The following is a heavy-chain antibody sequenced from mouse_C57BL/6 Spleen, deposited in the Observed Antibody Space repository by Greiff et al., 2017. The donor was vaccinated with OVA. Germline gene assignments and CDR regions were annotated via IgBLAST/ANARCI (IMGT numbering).Heavy chain of an antibody. J-gene: IGHJ3*01. CDR2: INPNNGGT. V-gene: IGHV1-26*01. CDR3: ASAWFAY. Sequence: EVKLQQSGPELVKPGASVKISCKASGYTFTDYYMNWVKQSHGKSLEWIGDINPNNGGTSYNQKFKGKATLTVDKSSSTAYMELRSLTSEDSAVYYCASAWFAYWGQGTLVTVSA. CDR1: GYTFTDYY.